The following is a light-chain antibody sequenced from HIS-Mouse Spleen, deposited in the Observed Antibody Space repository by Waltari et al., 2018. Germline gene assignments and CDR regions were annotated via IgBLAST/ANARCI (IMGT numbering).Light chain of an antibody. J-gene: IGLJ3*02. Sequence: QSALTQPASVSGSPGQSITISCTGTSSDVGSYNLVSWYQQHPGKAPKLMNYAGSKRPSGFSNRFAGAKSGNTASLTISGLQAEDEADYYCCSYAGSNWVFGGGTKLTVL. V-gene: IGLV2-23*01. CDR2: AGS. CDR3: CSYAGSNWV. CDR1: SSDVGSYNL.